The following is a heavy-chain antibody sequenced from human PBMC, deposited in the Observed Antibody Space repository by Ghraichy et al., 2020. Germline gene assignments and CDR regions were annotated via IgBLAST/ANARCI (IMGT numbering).Heavy chain of an antibody. CDR1: GDSISSSSYL. CDR3: ARSRSGGIIITFGGIVARLDV. D-gene: IGHD3-16*02. V-gene: IGHV4-39*01. CDR2: IYYSGTT. Sequence: SETLSLTCTVSGDSISSSSYLWGWIRQPPGQGLEWIGSIYYSGTTYYNPSLKSRVSLSVDTSKNQFSLNLSSVTAADTAVYYCARSRSGGIIITFGGIVARLDVWGKGTTVTVSS. J-gene: IGHJ6*04.